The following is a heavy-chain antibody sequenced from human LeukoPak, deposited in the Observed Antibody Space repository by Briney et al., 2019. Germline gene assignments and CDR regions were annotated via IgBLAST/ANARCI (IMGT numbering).Heavy chain of an antibody. V-gene: IGHV1-18*01. J-gene: IGHJ5*02. D-gene: IGHD2-8*01. Sequence: ASVKVSCKAFAYTFISYGGTWVRQAPGQGLEWMGWISGYNGYTNYAQNFQDRVTMTTDTSTNTAYMELRSLRSDDTAVYYCARLGYCTNGVCYRKHNRLDPWGQGTLVTVSP. CDR2: ISGYNGYT. CDR1: AYTFISYG. CDR3: ARLGYCTNGVCYRKHNRLDP.